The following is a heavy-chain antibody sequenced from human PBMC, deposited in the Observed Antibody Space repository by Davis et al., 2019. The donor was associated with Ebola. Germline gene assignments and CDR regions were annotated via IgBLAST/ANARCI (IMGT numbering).Heavy chain of an antibody. CDR2: IYYSGST. CDR1: GGSISSYY. V-gene: IGHV4-30-4*01. CDR3: ARGVEMATILTGYYLDY. J-gene: IGHJ4*02. Sequence: LRLSCTVSGGSISSYYWSWIRQPPGKGLEWIGYIYYSGSTYYNPSLKSRVTISVDTSKNQFSLKLSSVTAADTAVYYCARGVEMATILTGYYLDYWGQGTLVTVSS. D-gene: IGHD5-24*01.